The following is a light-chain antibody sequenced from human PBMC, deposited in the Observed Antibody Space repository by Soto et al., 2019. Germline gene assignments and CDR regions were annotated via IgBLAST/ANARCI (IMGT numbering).Light chain of an antibody. V-gene: IGKV1-39*01. J-gene: IGKJ2*01. CDR2: GAK. CDR3: HQSYGFPHT. Sequence: DIQMTQSPSFLSASVGDRVTITCRASQAISNYLNWYQQRPGKAPNLLIFGAKTLQSGVPSRFSGSGSGTDFTLTISSLQPEDFATYWCHQSYGFPHTFGQGTKVDI. CDR1: QAISNY.